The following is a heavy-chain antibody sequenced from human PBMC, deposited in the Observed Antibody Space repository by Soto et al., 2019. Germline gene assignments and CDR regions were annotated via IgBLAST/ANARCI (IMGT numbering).Heavy chain of an antibody. D-gene: IGHD6-13*01. V-gene: IGHV4-59*01. J-gene: IGHJ4*02. CDR3: ARYRREAVAGYTLDN. Sequence: SDTLSLTCTVSGGSISSNYWTWIRQPPGKGLEWIGYVYNSVSTNYNPSLKSRVTISEDTSKSQFSLKVNSMTAADTAVYYCARYRREAVAGYTLDNWGQGIWVTVSS. CDR2: VYNSVST. CDR1: GGSISSNY.